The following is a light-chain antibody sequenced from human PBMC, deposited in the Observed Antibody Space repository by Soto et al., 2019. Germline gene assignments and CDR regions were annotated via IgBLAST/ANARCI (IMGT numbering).Light chain of an antibody. V-gene: IGLV1-40*01. J-gene: IGLJ3*02. CDR3: QAYDTSLRAWV. CDR2: GNN. Sequence: QSVLTQPPSASGAPGQRVTISCTGSSSNIGAGYDAHWYQQVPGTTPKYLISGNNDRPSGVPDRFSGSKSGTSASLAITGLQAEDEGDYYFQAYDTSLRAWVFGGGTKLTVL. CDR1: SSNIGAGYD.